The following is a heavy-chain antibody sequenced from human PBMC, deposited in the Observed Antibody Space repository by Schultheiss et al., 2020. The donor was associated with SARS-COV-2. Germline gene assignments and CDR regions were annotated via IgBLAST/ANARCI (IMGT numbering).Heavy chain of an antibody. Sequence: SETLSLTCAVSGGSISSGGYYWSWIRQHPGKGPEWIGYIYYSGSTYYNPSLKSRVTISVDTSKNQFSLKLSSVTAADTAVYYCARGQFWSSWTWSGYFDYWGQGTLVTVSS. D-gene: IGHD6-13*01. CDR1: GGSISSGGYY. CDR2: IYYSGST. V-gene: IGHV4-31*11. J-gene: IGHJ4*02. CDR3: ARGQFWSSWTWSGYFDY.